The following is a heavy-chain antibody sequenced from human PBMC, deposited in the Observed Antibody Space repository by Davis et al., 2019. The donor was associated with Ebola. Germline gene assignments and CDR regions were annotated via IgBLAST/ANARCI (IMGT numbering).Heavy chain of an antibody. D-gene: IGHD5-18*01. CDR1: GFTFSSYA. V-gene: IGHV3-30-3*01. CDR2: ISYDGSNK. Sequence: GESLKISCAASGFTFSSYAMHWVRQAPGKGLEWVAVISYDGSNKYYADSVKGRFTISRDNSKNTLYLQMNSLRAEDTAVYYCARDNRGYSYGYCGYWDQGTLVTVSS. CDR3: ARDNRGYSYGYCGY. J-gene: IGHJ4*02.